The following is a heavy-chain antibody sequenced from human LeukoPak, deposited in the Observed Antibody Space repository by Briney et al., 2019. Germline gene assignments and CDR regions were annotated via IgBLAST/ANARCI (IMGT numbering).Heavy chain of an antibody. D-gene: IGHD5-18*01. Sequence: ASQTLSPTCTLSGASIINYYSGWIRQPPGKGLEWIGYVYYTGSTNYNPSLKSRVTISVDTSKNQFSLKLSSVTAADTAVYYCARVQIGYSYGLFDYWGQGTLVTVSS. CDR2: VYYTGST. CDR3: ARVQIGYSYGLFDY. CDR1: GASIINYY. V-gene: IGHV4-59*01. J-gene: IGHJ4*02.